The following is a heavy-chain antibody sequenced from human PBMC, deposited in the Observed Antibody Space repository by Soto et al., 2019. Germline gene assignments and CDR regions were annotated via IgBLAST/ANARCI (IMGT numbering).Heavy chain of an antibody. V-gene: IGHV4-31*03. J-gene: IGHJ6*02. CDR2: IYYSGST. CDR1: GGSISSGGYY. CDR3: ARQNPPGYYYYAMDV. Sequence: SETLSLTCTVSGGSISSGGYYWNWIRQHPGKGLEWIGYIYYSGSTYYNPSLKSRVTISVDTSKNQFSLKLSSVTAADTAVYYCARQNPPGYYYYAMDVWGQGTTVTVSS.